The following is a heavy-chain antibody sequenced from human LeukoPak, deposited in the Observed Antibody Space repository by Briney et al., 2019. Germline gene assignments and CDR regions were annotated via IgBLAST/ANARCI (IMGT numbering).Heavy chain of an antibody. CDR1: GFTFSNAW. D-gene: IGHD3-10*01. Sequence: GGSLRLSCAASGFTFSNAWMNWVRQAPGKGLEWVGRIKSKTDGGTTDYAAPVKGRFTISRDNSKNTLYLQMNSLRAEDTAVYYCAKGPLWFGGNGYWGQGTLVTVSS. J-gene: IGHJ4*02. V-gene: IGHV3-15*07. CDR2: IKSKTDGGTT. CDR3: AKGPLWFGGNGY.